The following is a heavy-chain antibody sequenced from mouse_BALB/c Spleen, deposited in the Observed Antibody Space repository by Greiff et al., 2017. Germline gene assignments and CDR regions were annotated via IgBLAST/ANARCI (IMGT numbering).Heavy chain of an antibody. CDR3: ARGYDGYHYFDY. D-gene: IGHD2-3*01. CDR2: IDPENGDT. J-gene: IGHJ2*01. CDR1: GFNIKDYY. Sequence: EVQLQQSGAELVRSGASVKLSCTASGFNIKDYYMHWVKQRPEQGLEWIGWIDPENGDTEYAPKFKGKATLTADTSSSTAYMQLSSLTSEDSAVYFCARGYDGYHYFDYWGQGTTLTVSS. V-gene: IGHV14-4*02.